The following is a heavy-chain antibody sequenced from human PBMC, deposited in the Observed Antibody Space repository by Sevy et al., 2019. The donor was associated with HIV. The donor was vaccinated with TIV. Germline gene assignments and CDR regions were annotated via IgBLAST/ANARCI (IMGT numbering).Heavy chain of an antibody. CDR1: GYTFTGYY. CDR2: INPNSGGT. V-gene: IGHV1-2*06. Sequence: ASVKVSCKASGYTFTGYYMHWVRQAPGQGLEWMGRINPNSGGTNYAQKFQGRVTMTRDTSISTAYMELSRLRSDDTAVYYCARVPDPIAAAAHNWFDPWGQRTLVTVSS. D-gene: IGHD6-13*01. CDR3: ARVPDPIAAAAHNWFDP. J-gene: IGHJ5*02.